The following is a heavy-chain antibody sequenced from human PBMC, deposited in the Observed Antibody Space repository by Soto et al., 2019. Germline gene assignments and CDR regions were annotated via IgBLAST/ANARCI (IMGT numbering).Heavy chain of an antibody. Sequence: QVQLVESGGGVVQPGRSLRLSCAASGLTFSSDAMHWVRQAPGKGLEWVAVISKDGSNKYYADSVKGRLTISRDNSKKTLYLQMTSLRAEDTAVYYCARSPYSGYDWADFDHWGQGTLVTVSS. D-gene: IGHD5-12*01. J-gene: IGHJ4*02. V-gene: IGHV3-30-3*01. CDR2: ISKDGSNK. CDR3: ARSPYSGYDWADFDH. CDR1: GLTFSSDA.